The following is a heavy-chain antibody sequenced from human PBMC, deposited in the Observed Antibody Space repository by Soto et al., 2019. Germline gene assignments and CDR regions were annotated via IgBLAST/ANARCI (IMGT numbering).Heavy chain of an antibody. D-gene: IGHD2-21*02. CDR3: ARGRCGGDCHMSDY. CDR1: GGTFSSYA. J-gene: IGHJ4*02. CDR2: IIPIFGTA. V-gene: IGHV1-69*12. Sequence: QVQLVQSGAEVKKPGSSVKVSCKASGGTFSSYAISWVRQAPGQGLEWMGGIIPIFGTANYAQKFQGRVTITADESTSTADMELSSLRSEDTAVYYCARGRCGGDCHMSDYWGQGTLVTVSS.